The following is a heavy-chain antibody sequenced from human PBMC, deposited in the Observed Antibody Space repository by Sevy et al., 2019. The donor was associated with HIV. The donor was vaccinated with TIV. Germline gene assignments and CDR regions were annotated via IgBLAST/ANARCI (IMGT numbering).Heavy chain of an antibody. CDR1: GFTFSSYA. D-gene: IGHD2-21*02. J-gene: IGHJ4*02. Sequence: GESLKISCAASGFTFSSYAMSWVRQAPGKGLEWVSAISGSGGSTYYADSVKGRFTISRDNSKNTLYLQMNSLRAEDTAVYYCAKDVRYCGGDCYPIYFDYWGQGTLVTVSS. V-gene: IGHV3-23*01. CDR2: ISGSGGST. CDR3: AKDVRYCGGDCYPIYFDY.